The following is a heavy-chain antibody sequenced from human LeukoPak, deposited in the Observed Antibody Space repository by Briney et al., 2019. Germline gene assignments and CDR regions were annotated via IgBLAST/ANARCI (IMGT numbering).Heavy chain of an antibody. CDR2: ISGDGGST. Sequence: GGSPRLSCAASGFTFDDYAMHWVRQVPGKGLEWVCLISGDGGSTHYADSVRGRFTNSRDNSRNSLYLQMNSLRTEDTALYYCAKADFDILTGYDYWGQGTLVTVSS. V-gene: IGHV3-43*02. D-gene: IGHD3-9*01. CDR3: AKADFDILTGYDY. J-gene: IGHJ4*02. CDR1: GFTFDDYA.